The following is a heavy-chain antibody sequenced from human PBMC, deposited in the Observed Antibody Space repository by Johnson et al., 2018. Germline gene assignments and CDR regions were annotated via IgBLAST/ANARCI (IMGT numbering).Heavy chain of an antibody. J-gene: IGHJ6*02. Sequence: VQLQESGGGLVQPGGSLRLSCAASGFTFSSYWMHWVRQAPGKGLVWVSRITSDGRSTSYAGSVKGRFTISRDNAKNTQYLQLTSPIAEDTAVYDCARDLRRWLQGSYYYGMDVWGQGTTFTVSS. D-gene: IGHD5-24*01. CDR2: ITSDGRST. CDR3: ARDLRRWLQGSYYYGMDV. CDR1: GFTFSSYW. V-gene: IGHV3-74*01.